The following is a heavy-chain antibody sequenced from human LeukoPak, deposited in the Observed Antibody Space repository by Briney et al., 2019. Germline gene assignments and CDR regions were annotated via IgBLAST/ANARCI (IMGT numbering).Heavy chain of an antibody. D-gene: IGHD3-9*01. J-gene: IGHJ6*02. Sequence: SETLSLTCTVSGGSISSGGYYWSWIRQHPGKGLEWIGYIYYSGSTYYNPSLKSRVTISVDTSKNQFSLKLSSVTAADTAVYYCARELRYFDWYQRDYGMDVWGQGTTVTVSS. CDR2: IYYSGST. CDR3: ARELRYFDWYQRDYGMDV. V-gene: IGHV4-31*03. CDR1: GGSISSGGYY.